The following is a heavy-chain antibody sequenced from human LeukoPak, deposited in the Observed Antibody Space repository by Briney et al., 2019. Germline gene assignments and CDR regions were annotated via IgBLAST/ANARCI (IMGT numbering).Heavy chain of an antibody. Sequence: ASVKVPCKASGYTFTNYGISWVRQAPGQGLEWMGWISPYNGNTNYAQNLQGRVTLTTDTSTSTAYMELRSLRSDDTAVYYCARVGPDRDFDYWGQGTLVTVSS. CDR1: GYTFTNYG. J-gene: IGHJ4*02. V-gene: IGHV1-18*01. D-gene: IGHD1-14*01. CDR2: ISPYNGNT. CDR3: ARVGPDRDFDY.